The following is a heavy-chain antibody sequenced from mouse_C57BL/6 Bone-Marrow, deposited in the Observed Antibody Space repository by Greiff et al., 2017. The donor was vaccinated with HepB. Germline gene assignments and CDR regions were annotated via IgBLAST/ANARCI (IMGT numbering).Heavy chain of an antibody. V-gene: IGHV1-72*01. CDR3: ARTGHHYSNDGGFAD. J-gene: IGHJ3*01. Sequence: VQLQQPGAELVKPGASVKLSCKASGYTFTSYWMHWVKQRPGRGLEWIGWIDPNSGGTKYNEKFKSKATMTVDKPSSTAYMQLSSLTSEDSAVYYCARTGHHYSNDGGFADWGQGTLVTVSA. CDR2: IDPNSGGT. D-gene: IGHD2-12*01. CDR1: GYTFTSYW.